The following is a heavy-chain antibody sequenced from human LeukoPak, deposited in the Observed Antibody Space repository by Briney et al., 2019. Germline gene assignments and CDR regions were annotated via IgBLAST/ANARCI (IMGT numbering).Heavy chain of an antibody. J-gene: IGHJ3*02. V-gene: IGHV1-69*02. D-gene: IGHD2-21*01. CDR3: ARLFVVTYDAFDI. Sequence: SVKVSCKASGGTFSSYTISWVRQAPGQGLEWMGRIIPILGIANYAQKFRGRVTITADKSTSTAYMELSSLRSEDTAVYYCARLFVVTYDAFDIWGRGTMVTVSS. CDR2: IIPILGIA. CDR1: GGTFSSYT.